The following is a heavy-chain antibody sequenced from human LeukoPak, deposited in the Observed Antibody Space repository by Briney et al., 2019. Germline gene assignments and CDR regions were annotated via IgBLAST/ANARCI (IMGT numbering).Heavy chain of an antibody. Sequence: GGSLRLSCAASGFTFNNYGMSWVRQAPGKGPEWVSGINWNGGSIGYADSVKGRFTMSRDNAKNSLYLQMNSLRAEDTAVYYCARSTRRDSEIALAEYFQHWGQGTLVTVSS. CDR3: ARSTRRDSEIALAEYFQH. CDR1: GFTFNNYG. D-gene: IGHD1-26*01. CDR2: INWNGGSI. V-gene: IGHV3-20*04. J-gene: IGHJ1*01.